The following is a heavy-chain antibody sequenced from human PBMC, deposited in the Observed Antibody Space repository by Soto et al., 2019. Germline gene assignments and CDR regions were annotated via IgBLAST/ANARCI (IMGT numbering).Heavy chain of an antibody. Sequence: GGSLRLSCAASGFTVSNNYMSWVRQAPGKGLKWVSVIYSGGSTYYAYSVKGRFTNSRDNTKNMLYLPMTSLRVEDTAVYYFSRDYTQEMAFDIWGEGTMVTVS. J-gene: IGHJ3*02. V-gene: IGHV3-66*01. D-gene: IGHD3-16*01. CDR2: IYSGGST. CDR3: SRDYTQEMAFDI. CDR1: GFTVSNNY.